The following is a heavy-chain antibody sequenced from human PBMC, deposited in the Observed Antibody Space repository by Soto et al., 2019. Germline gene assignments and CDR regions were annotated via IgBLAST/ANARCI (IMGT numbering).Heavy chain of an antibody. CDR3: ATEGYSNSWFADH. CDR1: GFTFRIYA. D-gene: IGHD6-13*01. Sequence: GGSLRLSCAASGFTFRIYAMTWVRQAPGKGLEWVSVISGSGESTDCADSVKGRFTISRDNLENTLHLQMNSLRTEDTAVYYCATEGYSNSWFADHWGPGTLVTVSS. V-gene: IGHV3-23*01. J-gene: IGHJ4*02. CDR2: ISGSGEST.